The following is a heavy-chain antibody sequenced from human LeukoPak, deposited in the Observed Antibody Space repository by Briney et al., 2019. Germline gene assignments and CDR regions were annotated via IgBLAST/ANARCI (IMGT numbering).Heavy chain of an antibody. CDR3: ARDSYDYGGNKYDY. D-gene: IGHD4-23*01. J-gene: IGHJ4*02. V-gene: IGHV3-74*01. Sequence: RPGGSLRLSCAASGFTFSNYWMHWVRQAPGKGLVWVSRINSDGSSTSYADSVKGRFTISRDNAKNTLYLQMNSLRADDTAVYYCARDSYDYGGNKYDYWGQGTLVTVSS. CDR2: INSDGSST. CDR1: GFTFSNYW.